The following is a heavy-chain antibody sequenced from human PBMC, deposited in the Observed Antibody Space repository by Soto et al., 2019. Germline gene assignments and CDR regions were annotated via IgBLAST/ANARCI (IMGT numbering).Heavy chain of an antibody. D-gene: IGHD1-26*01. J-gene: IGHJ4*02. CDR1: GFTFSSYG. CDR2: ISYDGSNT. V-gene: IGHV3-30*18. Sequence: QVQLVESGGGVVQPGRSLRLSYAASGFTFSSYGMHWVRQAPGKGLEWVAIISYDGSNTYYADSVKGRFTISRDNSKNTLYLQMNSLRAEDTSVYYCAKEGGLSGRYYISRSYYFDYWGQGTLVTVSS. CDR3: AKEGGLSGRYYISRSYYFDY.